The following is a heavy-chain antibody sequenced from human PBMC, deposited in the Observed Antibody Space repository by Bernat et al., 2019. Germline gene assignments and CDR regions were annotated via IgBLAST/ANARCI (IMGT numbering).Heavy chain of an antibody. Sequence: EVQLLESGGCLVQPGGSLRLSCAASGFSFSSYAMSWVRQAPGKGLEWVTAISGSGGSTYYAESVKGRFTISRENSKNTLYLQMNSLRAEDTAVDNCAKPFWSGYFNFDYWGQGTLVTVSS. J-gene: IGHJ4*02. D-gene: IGHD3-3*01. V-gene: IGHV3-23*01. CDR1: GFSFSSYA. CDR2: ISGSGGST. CDR3: AKPFWSGYFNFDY.